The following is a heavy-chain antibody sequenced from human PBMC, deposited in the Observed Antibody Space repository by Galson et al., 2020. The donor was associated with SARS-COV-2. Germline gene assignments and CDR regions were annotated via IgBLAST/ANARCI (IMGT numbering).Heavy chain of an antibody. J-gene: IGHJ6*02. Sequence: SLKISCAASGFTFDDYAMHWVRQAPGKGLEWVSGISWNSGSIGYADSVKGRFTISRDNAKNSLYLQMNSLRAEDTALYYCAKVSMVRGVHPNYGMDVWGQGTTVTVSS. V-gene: IGHV3-9*01. D-gene: IGHD3-10*01. CDR3: AKVSMVRGVHPNYGMDV. CDR1: GFTFDDYA. CDR2: ISWNSGSI.